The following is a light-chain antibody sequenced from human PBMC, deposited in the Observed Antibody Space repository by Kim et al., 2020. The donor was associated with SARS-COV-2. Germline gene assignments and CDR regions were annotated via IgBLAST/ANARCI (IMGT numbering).Light chain of an antibody. CDR2: KAS. Sequence: DIHLTQSPSTLSASVGDRVTITCRASQSLNDWLAWYQQKPGRAPKLLIFKASNLESGVPSRFSGSGSGTEFTLTINSLQPDDFATYYCQQYNSFSWTFGQGTKVDIK. CDR3: QQYNSFSWT. J-gene: IGKJ1*01. V-gene: IGKV1-5*03. CDR1: QSLNDW.